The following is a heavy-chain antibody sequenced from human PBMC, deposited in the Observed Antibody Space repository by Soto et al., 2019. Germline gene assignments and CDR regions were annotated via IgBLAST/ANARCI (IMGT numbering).Heavy chain of an antibody. Sequence: QVQLVQSGAEVKKPGSSVKVSCKASGGTFSSYAISWVRQAPGQGLEWMGGIIPIFGTANYAQKFQGRVTITADESTRPADMGLSSLRAEDTAVYYCARDYDRRGIAAAGGNYWGQGTLVTVSS. V-gene: IGHV1-69*12. CDR3: ARDYDRRGIAAAGGNY. CDR1: GGTFSSYA. D-gene: IGHD6-13*01. CDR2: IIPIFGTA. J-gene: IGHJ4*02.